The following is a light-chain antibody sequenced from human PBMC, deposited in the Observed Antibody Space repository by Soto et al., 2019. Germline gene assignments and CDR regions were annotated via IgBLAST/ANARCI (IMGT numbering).Light chain of an antibody. V-gene: IGKV3-15*01. CDR1: QNLSTY. Sequence: EIVMTQSPATLSVSPGERATLSCRASQNLSTYLAWYQQKPGQAPRLLIYGASTRATGIPARFSGSGYGTEFTLTISSLQSEDFAVYYCQQYNRWPPYTFGQGTKLEIK. CDR3: QQYNRWPPYT. CDR2: GAS. J-gene: IGKJ2*01.